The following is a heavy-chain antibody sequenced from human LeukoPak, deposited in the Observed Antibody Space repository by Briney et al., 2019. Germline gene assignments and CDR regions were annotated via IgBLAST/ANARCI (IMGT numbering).Heavy chain of an antibody. CDR2: IKQDGSEK. Sequence: GGSLRLSCAASGFTFSSYWMSWVRQAPGKGLEWVANIKQDGSEKYYVDSVKGRFTISRDNAKNSLYLQMNSLRAEDTAVYYCARDPTPYGSGSYYLDYWGQGTLVTVSS. CDR3: ARDPTPYGSGSYYLDY. CDR1: GFTFSSYW. D-gene: IGHD3-10*01. J-gene: IGHJ4*02. V-gene: IGHV3-7*01.